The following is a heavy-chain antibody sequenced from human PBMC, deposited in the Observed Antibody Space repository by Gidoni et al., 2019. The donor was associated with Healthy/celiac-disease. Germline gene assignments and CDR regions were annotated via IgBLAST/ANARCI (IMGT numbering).Heavy chain of an antibody. CDR2: IWYDGSNK. V-gene: IGHV3-33*01. CDR1: GFTFSSYC. D-gene: IGHD1-26*01. J-gene: IGHJ6*02. CDR3: ARGGTPVGHYYYGMDV. Sequence: QVQLVESGGGVGQPGRSLRLSCAASGFTFSSYCMHWVRQAPGKGLEWVAVIWYDGSNKYYADSVKGRFTISRDNSKNTLYLQMNSLRAEDTAVYYCARGGTPVGHYYYGMDVWGQGTTVTVSS.